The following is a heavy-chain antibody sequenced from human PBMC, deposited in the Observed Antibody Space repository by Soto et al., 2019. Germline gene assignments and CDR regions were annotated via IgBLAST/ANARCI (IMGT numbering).Heavy chain of an antibody. V-gene: IGHV4-59*01. Sequence: SETLSLTCTVSGGPISSYYWIWIRQPPGKGLEWIGYIYYSGSTNYNPSLKSRVTISVDTSKNQFSLKLSSVTAADTAVYYCASDGEGIAFDDFDFWGQGTMVTVSS. J-gene: IGHJ3*01. CDR1: GGPISSYY. CDR3: ASDGEGIAFDDFDF. D-gene: IGHD6-13*01. CDR2: IYYSGST.